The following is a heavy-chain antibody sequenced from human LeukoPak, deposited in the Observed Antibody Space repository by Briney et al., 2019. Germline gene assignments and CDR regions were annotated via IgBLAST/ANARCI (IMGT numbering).Heavy chain of an antibody. CDR3: ATLVGAHDWFDP. Sequence: ASVKVSCKVSGYTFTDCYMHWVQQAPGKGLEWMGLVDPEDGETIYAEKFQGRVTITADTSTDTAYMELSSLRSEDTAVYYCATLVGAHDWFDPWGQGTLVTVSS. CDR1: GYTFTDCY. J-gene: IGHJ5*02. D-gene: IGHD1-26*01. V-gene: IGHV1-69-2*01. CDR2: VDPEDGET.